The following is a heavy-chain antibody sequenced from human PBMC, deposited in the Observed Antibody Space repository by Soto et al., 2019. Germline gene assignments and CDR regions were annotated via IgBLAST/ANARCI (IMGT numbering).Heavy chain of an antibody. V-gene: IGHV1-3*01. Sequence: ASVKVSCKASGYTFTSYAMHWVRQAPGQRLEWMGWINAGNGNTKYSQKFQGRVTITRDTSASTAYMELSSLRSEDTAVYYCAREVRAYYYDSSGYTPWGQGTLVTVSS. CDR3: AREVRAYYYDSSGYTP. CDR2: INAGNGNT. J-gene: IGHJ5*02. CDR1: GYTFTSYA. D-gene: IGHD3-22*01.